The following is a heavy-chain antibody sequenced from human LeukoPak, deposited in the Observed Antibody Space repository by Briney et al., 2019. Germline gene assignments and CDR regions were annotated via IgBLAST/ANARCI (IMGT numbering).Heavy chain of an antibody. V-gene: IGHV3-7*01. Sequence: GGSLRLSCAASGFTFSSYWMSWVRQAPGKGLEWVANIKQGGSEKYYVDSVKGRFTISRDNAKNSLYLQMNSLRVEDTAVYYCARDATTELGTVYMDVWGKGTTVTISS. CDR2: IKQGGSEK. J-gene: IGHJ6*03. CDR3: ARDATTELGTVYMDV. D-gene: IGHD4-17*01. CDR1: GFTFSSYW.